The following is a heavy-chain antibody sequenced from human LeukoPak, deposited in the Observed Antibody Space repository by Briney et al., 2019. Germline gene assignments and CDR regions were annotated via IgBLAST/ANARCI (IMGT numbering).Heavy chain of an antibody. Sequence: GGSLRLSCAASGFTFSSYAMHWVRQAPGKGLEWVAVISYDGSNKYYADSVKGRFTISRDNSKNTLYLQMNSLRAEDTAVYYCARVLAWQDYFDYWGQGTLVTVSS. CDR3: ARVLAWQDYFDY. CDR2: ISYDGSNK. V-gene: IGHV3-30-3*01. J-gene: IGHJ4*02. CDR1: GFTFSSYA. D-gene: IGHD2-15*01.